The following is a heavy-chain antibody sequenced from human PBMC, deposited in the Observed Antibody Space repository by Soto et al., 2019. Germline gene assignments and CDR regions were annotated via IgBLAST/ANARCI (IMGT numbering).Heavy chain of an antibody. CDR2: ISSSSSTI. V-gene: IGHV3-48*01. Sequence: EVQLVESGGGLVQPGGSLRLSCAASGFTFSSYSMNWVRQAPGKGLEWVSYISSSSSTIYYAASVKGRFTISRDNAKNSLYLQMNSLRAEDTAVYYCARHPERIAQIGWFAPWGQGTLVTVSS. CDR1: GFTFSSYS. CDR3: ARHPERIAQIGWFAP. J-gene: IGHJ5*02. D-gene: IGHD6-13*01.